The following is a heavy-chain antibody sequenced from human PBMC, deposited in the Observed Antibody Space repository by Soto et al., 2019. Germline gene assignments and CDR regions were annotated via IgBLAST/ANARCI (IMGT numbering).Heavy chain of an antibody. J-gene: IGHJ3*02. CDR1: GGSFSNHA. Sequence: QVHLVQSGAEVKKPGSSVKVSCKAYGGSFSNHAINWVRQAPGQGLEWMGRIIPIFSTTNYAQKFQGRVTFTADESTVTAYMELSSLKHDDTAKYYCAREVAADGTFREDVFDIWGQGTMVTVSS. D-gene: IGHD6-13*01. CDR2: IIPIFSTT. CDR3: AREVAADGTFREDVFDI. V-gene: IGHV1-69*12.